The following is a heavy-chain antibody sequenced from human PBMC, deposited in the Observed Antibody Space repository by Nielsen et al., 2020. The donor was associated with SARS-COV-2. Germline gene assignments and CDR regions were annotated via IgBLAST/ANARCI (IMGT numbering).Heavy chain of an antibody. CDR2: IKQDGSEK. CDR1: GFTFSSYW. V-gene: IGHV3-7*03. Sequence: GESLKISCAASGFTFSSYWMSWVRQAPGKGLEWVANIKQDGSEKYYVDSVKGRFTISRDNAKNSLYLQMNSLRAEDTALYYCAKDIFPTDDSLWFDPWGQGTLVTVSS. CDR3: AKDIFPTDDSLWFDP. D-gene: IGHD2-15*01. J-gene: IGHJ5*02.